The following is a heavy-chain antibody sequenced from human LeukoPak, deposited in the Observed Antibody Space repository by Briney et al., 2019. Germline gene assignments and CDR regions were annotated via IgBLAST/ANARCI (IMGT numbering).Heavy chain of an antibody. Sequence: ASVKVSCKASGYTFTSYGISWLRQAPGKGLDWMGWFSTYNGHTNYAQKLQGRVTMTTDTSTSTAYMELRNLRFDDTAVYYCARGGRWELPRPYAFDIWGQGTMVTVSS. V-gene: IGHV1-18*01. CDR1: GYTFTSYG. CDR2: FSTYNGHT. CDR3: ARGGRWELPRPYAFDI. D-gene: IGHD1-26*01. J-gene: IGHJ3*02.